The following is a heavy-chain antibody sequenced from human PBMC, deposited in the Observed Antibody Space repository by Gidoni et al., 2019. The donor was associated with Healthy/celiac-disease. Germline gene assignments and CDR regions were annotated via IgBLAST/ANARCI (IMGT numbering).Heavy chain of an antibody. V-gene: IGHV3-48*03. CDR3: ARKDYVWGSLD. CDR2: ISSSGSTI. D-gene: IGHD3-16*01. CDR1: GFTFSSYE. J-gene: IGHJ4*02. Sequence: SPSCPASGFTFSSYEMNWVRQAPGKGLEWVSYISSSGSTIYYADSVKGRFTISRDNAKNSLYLQMNSLRAEDTAVYYCARKDYVWGSLDWGQGTLVTVSS.